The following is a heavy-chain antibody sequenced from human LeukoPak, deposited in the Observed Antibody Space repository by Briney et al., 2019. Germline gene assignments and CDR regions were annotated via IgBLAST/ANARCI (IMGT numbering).Heavy chain of an antibody. CDR3: AKVGVSGYFSQNYYYAMAV. Sequence: PGGSLRLSCAASGFTFSSYAMSWVRQAPGKGLEWVSGISGSGDSTYYADSVKGRFTISRDTSRNTLYLQMNSLRADDTAVYYCAKVGVSGYFSQNYYYAMAVWGQGTTVTVSS. J-gene: IGHJ6*02. D-gene: IGHD3-3*01. CDR2: ISGSGDST. V-gene: IGHV3-23*01. CDR1: GFTFSSYA.